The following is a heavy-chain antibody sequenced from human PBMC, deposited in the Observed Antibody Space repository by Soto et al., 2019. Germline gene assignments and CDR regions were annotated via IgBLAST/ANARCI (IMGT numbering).Heavy chain of an antibody. CDR3: ARTGLQIIQATFYYYGLDV. CDR2: IWHDGTNR. D-gene: IGHD3-3*01. J-gene: IGHJ6*02. CDR1: GFTFNSFG. V-gene: IGHV3-33*01. Sequence: QVQLVESGGGVVQPGTSLRLSCEASGFTFNSFGMHWVRQAPGKGLEWVAMIWHDGTNRYYVDSVKGRFTISRDNSKDTLYLQMNNLRAEDTAVYYCARTGLQIIQATFYYYGLDVWGQGTTVTVSS.